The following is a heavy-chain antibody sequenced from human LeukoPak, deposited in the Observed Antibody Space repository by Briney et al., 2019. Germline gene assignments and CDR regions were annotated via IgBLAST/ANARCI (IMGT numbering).Heavy chain of an antibody. Sequence: GGALRLSCAASGFTFSNAWMSWVRQAPGKGLEGVANIKQDGSEKYYVDSVKGRFTISRDNAKSSLYLQMNSLRDEDTAVYYCARDPYSGNYGDYYYYMDVWGKGTTVTISS. CDR2: IKQDGSEK. CDR3: ARDPYSGNYGDYYYYMDV. CDR1: GFTFSNAW. J-gene: IGHJ6*03. V-gene: IGHV3-7*01. D-gene: IGHD1-26*01.